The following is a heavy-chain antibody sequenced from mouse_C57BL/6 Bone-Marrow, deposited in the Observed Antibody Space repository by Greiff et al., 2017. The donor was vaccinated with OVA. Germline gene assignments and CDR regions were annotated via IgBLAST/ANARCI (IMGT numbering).Heavy chain of an antibody. Sequence: EVKLQESGGGLVKPGGSLKLSCAASGFTFSSYAMSWVRQTPEKRLEWVATISAGGSYTYYPDNVKGRFTISRDNAKNNLYLQMSHLKSEDTAMYYCARDLTAQATSFAYWGQGTLVTVSA. J-gene: IGHJ3*01. CDR1: GFTFSSYA. CDR3: ARDLTAQATSFAY. CDR2: ISAGGSYT. D-gene: IGHD3-2*02. V-gene: IGHV5-4*01.